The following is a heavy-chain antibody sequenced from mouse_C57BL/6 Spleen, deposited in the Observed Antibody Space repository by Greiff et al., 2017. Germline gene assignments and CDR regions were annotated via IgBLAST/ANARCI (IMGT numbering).Heavy chain of an antibody. CDR3: ARSTGTDYYAMDY. Sequence: QVQLQQPGAELVKPGASVKLSCKASGYTFTSYWMQWVKQRPGQGLEWIGEIDPSGSYTNYNQKFKGEATLTVDTSSSTAYMQLSSLTSEDSAVYYCARSTGTDYYAMDYWGQGTSVTVSS. D-gene: IGHD4-1*02. J-gene: IGHJ4*01. CDR2: IDPSGSYT. CDR1: GYTFTSYW. V-gene: IGHV1-50*01.